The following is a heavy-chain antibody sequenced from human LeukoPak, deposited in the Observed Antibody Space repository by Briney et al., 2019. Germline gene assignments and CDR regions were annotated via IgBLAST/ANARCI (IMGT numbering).Heavy chain of an antibody. J-gene: IGHJ3*02. V-gene: IGHV3-21*01. CDR3: ARETGDQAFDI. D-gene: IGHD7-27*01. CDR1: GFTLSGYS. Sequence: GGSLRLSCAASGFTLSGYSMNWVRQAPGKGLEWVSAIGSRTTSIYYADSVKGRFTISRDNAKNSLYLQMNSLRADDTAVYYCARETGDQAFDIWGQGTMVTVSS. CDR2: IGSRTTSI.